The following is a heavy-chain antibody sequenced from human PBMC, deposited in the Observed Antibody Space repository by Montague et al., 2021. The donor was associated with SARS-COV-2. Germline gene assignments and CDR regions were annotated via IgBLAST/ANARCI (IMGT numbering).Heavy chain of an antibody. J-gene: IGHJ5*02. Sequence: SLRLSCAVSGFTFSEYWMHWVRQAPGKGLEWVSRTNSDGRSTTYADSVKGRFTISRDNAKNMLYLQMNSLRGEDTAVYYCVGEVGLVVARTLGRLDPWGQGTLVTVSS. D-gene: IGHD2-21*01. CDR2: TNSDGRST. CDR1: GFTFSEYW. CDR3: VGEVGLVVARTLGRLDP. V-gene: IGHV3-74*03.